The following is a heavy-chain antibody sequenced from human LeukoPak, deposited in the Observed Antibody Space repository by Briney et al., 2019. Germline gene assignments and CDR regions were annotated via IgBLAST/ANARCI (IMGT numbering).Heavy chain of an antibody. CDR2: IYTSGST. V-gene: IGHV4-4*07. CDR3: ARDRLFGSGHRYFDY. J-gene: IGHJ4*02. Sequence: SETLSLTCTVSGGSITGYFWSWIRQPAGKGLEWIGRIYTSGSTNYNPSLKSRVTMSVDTSKNQFSLKLSSVTAADTAVYYCARDRLFGSGHRYFDYWGQGTLVTVSS. D-gene: IGHD2-21*01. CDR1: GGSITGYF.